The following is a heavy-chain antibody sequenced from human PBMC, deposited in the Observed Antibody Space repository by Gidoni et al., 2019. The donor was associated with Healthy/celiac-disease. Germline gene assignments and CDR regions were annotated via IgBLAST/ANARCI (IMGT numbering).Heavy chain of an antibody. D-gene: IGHD3-9*01. V-gene: IGHV3-48*02. CDR2: ISSSSSTI. CDR3: ASARYFDWLLRPEYYFDY. CDR1: GCTFSSYS. J-gene: IGHJ4*02. Sequence: EVQLVESGGGLVQPGGSMRLSCAASGCTFSSYSMNWVRQAPGKGLEWVSYISSSSSTIYYADSVKGRFTISRDNAKNSLYLQMNSLRDEDTAVYYCASARYFDWLLRPEYYFDYWGQGTLVTVSS.